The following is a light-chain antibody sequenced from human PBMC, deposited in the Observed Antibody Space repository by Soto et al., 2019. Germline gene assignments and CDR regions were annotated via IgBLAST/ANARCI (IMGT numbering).Light chain of an antibody. J-gene: IGKJ1*01. CDR1: QSIRTW. CDR2: GAS. CDR3: QQYNTNVWT. V-gene: IGKV1-5*03. Sequence: DIQMTQSPSTLSASVGDRVTITCRASQSIRTWLAWYQQKPGKAPKLLIYGASNLESGVPSRFSGSGSGTEFTLTISSLQPDDFATYYCQQYNTNVWTFGQGTKVEIK.